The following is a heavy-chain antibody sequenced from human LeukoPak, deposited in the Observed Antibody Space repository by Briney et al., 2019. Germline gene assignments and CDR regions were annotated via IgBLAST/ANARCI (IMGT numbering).Heavy chain of an antibody. CDR2: MNPNSCNT. CDR3: ARGRGVDIYCSSTSCHPSNWFDP. CDR1: GYTFTSYD. D-gene: IGHD2-2*01. V-gene: IGHV1-8*01. J-gene: IGHJ5*02. Sequence: ASVKVSCKASGYTFTSYDINWVRQATGQGLEWMGWMNPNSCNTGYAQKFQGRVTMTRNTSISTAYMELSSLRSEDTAVYYCARGRGVDIYCSSTSCHPSNWFDPWGQGTLVTVSS.